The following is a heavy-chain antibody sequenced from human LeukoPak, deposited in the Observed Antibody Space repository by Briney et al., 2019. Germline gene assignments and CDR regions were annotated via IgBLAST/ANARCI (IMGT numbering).Heavy chain of an antibody. J-gene: IGHJ5*02. D-gene: IGHD2-15*01. Sequence: GASVKVSCKASGYTFTSYDINWVRQATGQGLEWMGWMNPNSGNTGYAQKFQGRVTMTRDMSTSTVYMELSSLRSEDTAVYYCARDLLHCSGGSCYMGWFDPWGQGTLVTVSS. CDR1: GYTFTSYD. CDR2: MNPNSGNT. CDR3: ARDLLHCSGGSCYMGWFDP. V-gene: IGHV1-8*02.